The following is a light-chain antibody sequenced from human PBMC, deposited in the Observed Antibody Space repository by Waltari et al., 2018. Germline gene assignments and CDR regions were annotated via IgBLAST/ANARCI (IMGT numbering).Light chain of an antibody. CDR3: QQYYTTRLT. J-gene: IGKJ4*01. CDR1: QSLLYTSDKNNY. CDR2: WAS. V-gene: IGKV4-1*01. Sequence: DIVLTQSPDSLSVSLGERATINCKSSQSLLYTSDKNNYLAWFQHKRGQPPKLLIHWASAREPGVPDRFSGSGSGKDFTLTISSLQAEDVAVYYCQQYYTTRLTFGGGTNVEIK.